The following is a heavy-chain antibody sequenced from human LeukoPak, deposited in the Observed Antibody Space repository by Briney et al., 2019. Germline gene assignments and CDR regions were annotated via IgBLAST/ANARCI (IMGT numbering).Heavy chain of an antibody. CDR1: EFTISSYE. CDR3: ARGAPGDY. D-gene: IGHD3-10*01. Sequence: GGSLRLSCAASEFTISSYEMNWVRQAPGKGLEWLSYISSSGTTIYYAASVKGRFTISRDNAKNSLYLQMNSLRAEDTAVYYCARGAPGDYWGQGTLVTVSS. V-gene: IGHV3-48*03. CDR2: ISSSGTTI. J-gene: IGHJ4*02.